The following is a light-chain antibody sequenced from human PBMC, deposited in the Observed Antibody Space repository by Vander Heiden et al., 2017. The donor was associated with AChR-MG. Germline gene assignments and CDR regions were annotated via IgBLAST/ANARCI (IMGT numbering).Light chain of an antibody. CDR3: QQENSYFRT. V-gene: IGKV1-5*03. J-gene: IGKJ1*01. CDR2: KAS. CDR1: QSVRTW. Sequence: DIQMTQSPSTLSAFVGDRVTITCRASQSVRTWLAWYQQKQGNAPKLLIYKASSLESGVPSRFNGSGSGTEFTLTISSLQPDDFGTYYCQQENSYFRTFGQRTQVEIK.